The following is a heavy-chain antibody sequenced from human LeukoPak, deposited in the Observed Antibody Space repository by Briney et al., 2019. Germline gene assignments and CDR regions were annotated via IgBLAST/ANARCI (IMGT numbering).Heavy chain of an antibody. Sequence: SVKVSCKASGGTFISYAISWVRQAPGQGREWMGRIIPIFGTANYAQKFQGRVTINTDESTSTDYMELSNLRAEDTAVYYCARAPGYCSGGSCLDYWGQGTLVTVSS. CDR3: ARAPGYCSGGSCLDY. CDR2: IIPIFGTA. J-gene: IGHJ4*02. D-gene: IGHD2-15*01. CDR1: GGTFISYA. V-gene: IGHV1-69*05.